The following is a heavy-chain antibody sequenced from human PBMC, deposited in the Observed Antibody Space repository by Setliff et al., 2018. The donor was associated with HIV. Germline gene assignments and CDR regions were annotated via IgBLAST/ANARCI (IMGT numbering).Heavy chain of an antibody. Sequence: SETLSLTCAVYGGSFSGYYWSWIRQPPGKGLEWIGEINHNGSTNYNPSLKSRVTISVDTSKNQFSLKLSSVTAADTAVYYCARGRGVYDYVWGSYRYKGAFDIWGQGTMVTVSS. D-gene: IGHD3-16*02. CDR2: INHNGST. J-gene: IGHJ3*02. V-gene: IGHV4-34*01. CDR1: GGSFSGYY. CDR3: ARGRGVYDYVWGSYRYKGAFDI.